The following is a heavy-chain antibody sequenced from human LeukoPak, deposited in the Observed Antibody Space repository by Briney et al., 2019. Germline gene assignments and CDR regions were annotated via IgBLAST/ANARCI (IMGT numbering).Heavy chain of an antibody. Sequence: GRCLRLSRAASGFIVSSIYMSWVRQAPGKGLEWVSVNYSGGSTYYTDSVKGRFTNYRDNSKNTLYVQMNSLRAEDTAVYYCARTYGDYVYILGYWGQGTLVSVSS. CDR2: NYSGGST. V-gene: IGHV3-66*01. D-gene: IGHD4-17*01. J-gene: IGHJ4*02. CDR3: ARTYGDYVYILGY. CDR1: GFIVSSIY.